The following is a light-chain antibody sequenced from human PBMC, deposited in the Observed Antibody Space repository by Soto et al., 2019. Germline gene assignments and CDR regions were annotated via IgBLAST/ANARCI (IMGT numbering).Light chain of an antibody. J-gene: IGKJ1*01. CDR1: QGIRND. V-gene: IGKV1-6*01. CDR3: LQDYSYPWT. Sequence: IQMTQSPSSLSVSVGDTVTITCRASQGIRNDLGWYQQKPGKAPKLLIHAASSLESGVPTRFSGSGSGTDFTFTIISLQAEDFATYDCLQDYSYPWTFGQGTKVEI. CDR2: AAS.